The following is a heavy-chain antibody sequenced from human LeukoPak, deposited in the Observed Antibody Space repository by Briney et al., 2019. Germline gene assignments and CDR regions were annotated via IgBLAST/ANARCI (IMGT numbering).Heavy chain of an antibody. J-gene: IGHJ6*03. D-gene: IGHD3-22*01. CDR3: ARDYYGGGVYYYYYVDV. CDR2: IYTSGST. V-gene: IGHV4-4*07. Sequence: SETLSLTCTVSGGSISSYYWSWIRQPAGKGLEWIGRIYTSGSTNYNPSLKSRVTMSVDTSKNQFALKLSSVTAADTAVYYCARDYYGGGVYYYYYVDVWGKGTTVTVSS. CDR1: GGSISSYY.